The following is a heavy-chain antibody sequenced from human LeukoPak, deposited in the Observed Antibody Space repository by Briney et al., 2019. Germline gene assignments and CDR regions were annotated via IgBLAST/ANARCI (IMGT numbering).Heavy chain of an antibody. V-gene: IGHV3-7*01. CDR3: ARDSLGWYDFWSVGTLFDY. CDR1: GFTFSSYW. J-gene: IGHJ4*02. D-gene: IGHD3-3*01. Sequence: PGGSLRLSCAASGFTFSSYWMSWVRQAPGKGLEWVANIKQDGSEKYYVDSVKGRFTISRDNAKNSLYLQMNSLRAEDTAVYYSARDSLGWYDFWSVGTLFDYWGQGTLVTVSS. CDR2: IKQDGSEK.